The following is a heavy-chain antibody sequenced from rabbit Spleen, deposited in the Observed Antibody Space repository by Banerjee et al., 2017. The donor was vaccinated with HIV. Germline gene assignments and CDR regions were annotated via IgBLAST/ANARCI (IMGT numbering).Heavy chain of an antibody. D-gene: IGHD7-1*01. V-gene: IGHV1S45*01. J-gene: IGHJ4*01. Sequence: EQLEESGGGLVKPEGSLTLTCKASGVSFSDKDVMCWVRQAPGKGLEWIACINIVTGKSVYASWAKGRFIMSKTSSTTVTLQMTSLTVADTATYFCARGLSYDFSDGGYGIGFHLWGPGTLVTVS. CDR1: GVSFSDKDV. CDR2: INIVTGKS. CDR3: ARGLSYDFSDGGYGIGFHL.